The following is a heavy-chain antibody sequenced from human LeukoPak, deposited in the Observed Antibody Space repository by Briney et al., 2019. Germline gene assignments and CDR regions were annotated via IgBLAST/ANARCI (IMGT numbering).Heavy chain of an antibody. CDR2: INHSGST. CDR3: ARGGIAAAGTLPDYFDY. V-gene: IGHV4-34*01. D-gene: IGHD6-13*01. Sequence: PSETLSLTCAVYGGSFSGYYWSWIRQPPGKGLEWIGEINHSGSTNYNPSLKSRVTISVDTSKNQFSLKLSSVTAADTAVYYCARGGIAAAGTLPDYFDYWGQGTLVTVSS. CDR1: GGSFSGYY. J-gene: IGHJ4*02.